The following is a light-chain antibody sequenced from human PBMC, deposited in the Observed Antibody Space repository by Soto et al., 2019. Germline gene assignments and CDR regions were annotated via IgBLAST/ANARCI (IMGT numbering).Light chain of an antibody. Sequence: EIVMTQSPATLSVSPGERATLSCRASQSVINYLAWYQQKPGQAPRLLIYGASTRATGIPARFSGSGSGTEFTLTISSLQSEDFAVYYCQQYNNWPPYTFGQGTKLEIK. CDR1: QSVINY. J-gene: IGKJ2*01. CDR2: GAS. V-gene: IGKV3-15*01. CDR3: QQYNNWPPYT.